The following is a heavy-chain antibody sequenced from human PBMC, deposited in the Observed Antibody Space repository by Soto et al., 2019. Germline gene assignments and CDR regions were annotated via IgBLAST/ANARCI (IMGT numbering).Heavy chain of an antibody. D-gene: IGHD5-12*01. J-gene: IGHJ5*02. V-gene: IGHV3-23*01. CDR1: GFTFSSYA. CDR2: ISGSGGST. Sequence: TGGSLRLSCAASGFTFSSYAMSWVRQAPGKGLEWVSAISGSGGSTYYADSVKGRFTISRDNSKNTLYLQMNSLRAEDTAVYYCAKKVDIVATSSNWFDPWGQGTLVTVSS. CDR3: AKKVDIVATSSNWFDP.